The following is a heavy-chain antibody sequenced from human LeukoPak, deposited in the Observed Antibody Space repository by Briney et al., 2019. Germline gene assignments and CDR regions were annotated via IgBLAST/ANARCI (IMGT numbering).Heavy chain of an antibody. CDR2: ITNDGSST. CDR1: GLTFSSHW. CDR3: ARQYNYDSRAFDY. J-gene: IGHJ4*02. Sequence: GSLRLSCAASGLTFSSHWMHWVRQAPGKGLVWVSRITNDGSSTTYADSVKGRFTISRDNAKNSLYLQMNSLRAEDTAVYYCARQYNYDSRAFDYWGQGTLVTVSS. D-gene: IGHD5-18*01. V-gene: IGHV3-74*01.